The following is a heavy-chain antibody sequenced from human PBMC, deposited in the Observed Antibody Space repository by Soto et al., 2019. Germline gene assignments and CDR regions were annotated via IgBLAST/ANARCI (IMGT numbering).Heavy chain of an antibody. CDR3: ARSRYCTNGVCYTAEYFQH. D-gene: IGHD2-8*01. V-gene: IGHV1-18*01. CDR2: ISAYNGNT. Sequence: AXVKVSCKASGYTFTSYGISWVRQAPGQGLEWMGWISAYNGNTNYAQKLQGRVTMTTDTSTSTAYMELRSLRSDDTAVYYCARSRYCTNGVCYTAEYFQHWGQGTLVTVSS. J-gene: IGHJ1*01. CDR1: GYTFTSYG.